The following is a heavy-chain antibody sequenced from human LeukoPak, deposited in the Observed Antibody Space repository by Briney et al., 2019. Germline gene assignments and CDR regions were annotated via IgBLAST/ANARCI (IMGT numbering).Heavy chain of an antibody. CDR2: ISNSDGSS. CDR1: GFAFNSFA. V-gene: IGHV3-23*01. CDR3: AKSLGVGGYTRYKGFDQ. D-gene: IGHD3-16*02. Sequence: SGGSLRLSCAASGFAFNSFAMNWVRQAPGKGLEWVSSISNSDGSSHYADFVKGRFTISRDSSKNTLHLQMNSLRAEDTAVYYCAKSLGVGGYTRYKGFDQWGQGTLVTVSS. J-gene: IGHJ4*02.